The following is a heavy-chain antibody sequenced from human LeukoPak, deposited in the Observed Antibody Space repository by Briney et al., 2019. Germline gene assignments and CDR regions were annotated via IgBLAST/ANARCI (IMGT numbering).Heavy chain of an antibody. D-gene: IGHD6-19*01. CDR1: GFTFSSYA. CDR3: AKDVRLGGGWYPYFDY. CDR2: ISGSGGST. Sequence: GGSLRLSCAASGFTFSSYAMSWVRQAPGKGLEWVSAISGSGGSTYYADSVKGRFTISRDNSKNTLYLQMNSLRAEDTAVYYCAKDVRLGGGWYPYFDYWGQGTLVTVSS. J-gene: IGHJ4*02. V-gene: IGHV3-23*01.